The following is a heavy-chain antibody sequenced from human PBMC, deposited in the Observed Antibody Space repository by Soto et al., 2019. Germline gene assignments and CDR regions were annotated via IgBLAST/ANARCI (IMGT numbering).Heavy chain of an antibody. Sequence: PGGSLRLSCAASGFTFSNAWMNWVRQAPGKGLEWVGRIKSKTDGGTTDYAAPVKGSFTISRDDSKNTLYLQMNSLKTEDTAVYYCTTERCSGGSCFGSSYYHYGMDVRGQGTTVIVS. CDR2: IKSKTDGGTT. D-gene: IGHD2-15*01. V-gene: IGHV3-15*07. CDR3: TTERCSGGSCFGSSYYHYGMDV. J-gene: IGHJ6*02. CDR1: GFTFSNAW.